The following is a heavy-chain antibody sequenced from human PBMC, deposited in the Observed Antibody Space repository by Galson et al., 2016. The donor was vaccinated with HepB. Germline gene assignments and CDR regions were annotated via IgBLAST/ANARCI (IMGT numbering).Heavy chain of an antibody. J-gene: IGHJ6*02. CDR1: GGTFSNHA. D-gene: IGHD3/OR15-3a*01. Sequence: SVKVSCKASGGTFSNHAINWVRQAPGQGLEWMGRIIPISGTTNYAQKFQGRITISADKATSIVFMELRSLRSQDTAVYYCARAEAMIYSLYYYYGMDVWGQGTTVTVSS. V-gene: IGHV1-69*06. CDR3: ARAEAMIYSLYYYYGMDV. CDR2: IIPISGTT.